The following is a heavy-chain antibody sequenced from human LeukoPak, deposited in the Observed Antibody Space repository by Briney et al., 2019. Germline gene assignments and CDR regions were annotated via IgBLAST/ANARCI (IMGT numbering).Heavy chain of an antibody. Sequence: PGGSLRLSCAASGFTFSSYAMSWVRQAPGTGLEWVSSIGGSGGITYYADSVKGRFTISRDNSKNTLYLQVNSLRAEDTAVYYCAKDMSFGDYSDDYWGQGTLVTVSS. CDR2: IGGSGGIT. CDR3: AKDMSFGDYSDDY. CDR1: GFTFSSYA. V-gene: IGHV3-23*01. D-gene: IGHD4-17*01. J-gene: IGHJ4*02.